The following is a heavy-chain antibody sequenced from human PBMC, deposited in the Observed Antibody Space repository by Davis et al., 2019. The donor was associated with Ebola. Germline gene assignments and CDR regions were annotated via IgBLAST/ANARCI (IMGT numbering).Heavy chain of an antibody. CDR1: GDSISSSLYY. CDR3: ARGEYSGYDWNYYYYYGMDV. J-gene: IGHJ6*02. CDR2: ISYSGNT. Sequence: SETLSLTCSVSGDSISSSLYYGGWIRQPPGKGLEWIGTISYSGNTYSTPSLKSRVTTSADTSKNQFSLKLSSVTAADTAVYYCARGEYSGYDWNYYYYYGMDVWGQGTTVTVSS. D-gene: IGHD5-12*01. V-gene: IGHV4-39*01.